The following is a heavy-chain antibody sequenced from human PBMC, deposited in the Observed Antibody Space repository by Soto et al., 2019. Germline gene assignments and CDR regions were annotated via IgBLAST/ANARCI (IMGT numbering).Heavy chain of an antibody. V-gene: IGHV4-31*03. J-gene: IGHJ5*02. CDR2: IYCSGSR. Sequence: TLTLTCTVSGVSSSSGGYNWSWIRQRPGKGLEWIGCIYCSGSRYYNPSLKSRVTISADTSKNHFSRKLGSVTAADTAVYYCAREVVVAAPHWFDPWGQGTLVTVSS. CDR3: AREVVVAAPHWFDP. D-gene: IGHD2-15*01. CDR1: GVSSSSGGYN.